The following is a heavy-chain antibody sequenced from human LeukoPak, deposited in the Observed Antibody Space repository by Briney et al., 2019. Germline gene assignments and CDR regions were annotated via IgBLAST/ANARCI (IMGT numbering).Heavy chain of an antibody. Sequence: ASVKVSCKASGYTFTGYYMHWVRQAPGQGLEWMGRINPNSGGTNYAQKFQGRVTMTRNTSISTAYMELSSLRSEDTAVYYCARMMGYYDFWSGYHYYYYGMDVWGQGTTVTVSS. CDR3: ARMMGYYDFWSGYHYYYYGMDV. CDR1: GYTFTGYY. V-gene: IGHV1-2*06. CDR2: INPNSGGT. D-gene: IGHD3-3*01. J-gene: IGHJ6*02.